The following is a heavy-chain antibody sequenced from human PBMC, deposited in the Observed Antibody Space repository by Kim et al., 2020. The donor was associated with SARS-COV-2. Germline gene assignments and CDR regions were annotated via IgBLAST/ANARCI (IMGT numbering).Heavy chain of an antibody. V-gene: IGHV3-21*01. J-gene: IGHJ4*02. D-gene: IGHD3-10*01. Sequence: GGSLRLSCAASGFTFSSYSMNWVRQAPGKGLEWVSSISSSSSYIYYADSVKGRFTISRDNAKKSLYLQMNSLRAEDTAVYYCARDTSRLWFGELDYWGQGTLVTVSS. CDR3: ARDTSRLWFGELDY. CDR1: GFTFSSYS. CDR2: ISSSSSYI.